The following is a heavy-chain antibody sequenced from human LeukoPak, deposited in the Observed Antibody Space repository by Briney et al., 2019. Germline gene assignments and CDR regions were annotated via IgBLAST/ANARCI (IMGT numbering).Heavy chain of an antibody. D-gene: IGHD3-9*01. J-gene: IGHJ4*02. CDR3: ARSPDILTGEKFDY. V-gene: IGHV1-2*02. CDR1: GYTFTGYY. Sequence: ASVKVSCKASGYTFTGYYMHWVRQAPGQGLEWMGWINPNSGGTYYAQKFQGRVTMTSDTSISTACMELSRLRSDNTAVYYCARSPDILTGEKFDYWGQGTLVTVSS. CDR2: INPNSGGT.